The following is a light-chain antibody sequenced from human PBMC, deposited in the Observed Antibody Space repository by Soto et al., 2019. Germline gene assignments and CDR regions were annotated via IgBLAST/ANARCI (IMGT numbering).Light chain of an antibody. Sequence: EIVLTQSPGTLSLSPGERATLSCRASQSVSSSYLAWYQQKPGQAPRLLIYGASSRATVIPDRFSGSGSGTDFTLTNSRLEPEDFAVYYCQQYCSSPLTFGGGTKVEIK. CDR3: QQYCSSPLT. V-gene: IGKV3-20*01. CDR2: GAS. J-gene: IGKJ4*01. CDR1: QSVSSSY.